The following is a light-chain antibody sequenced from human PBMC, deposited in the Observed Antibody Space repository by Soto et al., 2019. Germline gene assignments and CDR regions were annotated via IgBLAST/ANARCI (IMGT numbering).Light chain of an antibody. Sequence: IVLTRAPVILTLSPSKIAILYCRASQSISTYLAWYQQRPGQAPRLLIYGASSRATGIPDRFSGSGSGTDFTLTISRLEPEDFAVYYCQQYGSSPRTFGQGTKVDIK. J-gene: IGKJ1*01. V-gene: IGKV3-20*01. CDR1: QSISTY. CDR2: GAS. CDR3: QQYGSSPRT.